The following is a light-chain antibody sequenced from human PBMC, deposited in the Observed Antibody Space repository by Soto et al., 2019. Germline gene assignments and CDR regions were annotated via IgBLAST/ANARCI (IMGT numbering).Light chain of an antibody. CDR3: QHYNNWPPIT. V-gene: IGKV3-15*01. Sequence: EIVMTQSPATLSVSPRERATLSCRASQSVSSNLAWYQQKPGQAPRLLIYGASTRATGIPARFSGSGSGTEFTLTISSLQSEDFAVYYCQHYNNWPPITFGQGTRLEIK. J-gene: IGKJ5*01. CDR2: GAS. CDR1: QSVSSN.